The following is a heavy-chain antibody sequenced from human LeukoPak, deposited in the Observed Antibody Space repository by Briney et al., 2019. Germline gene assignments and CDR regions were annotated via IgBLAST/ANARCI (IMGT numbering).Heavy chain of an antibody. Sequence: PSETLSLTCTVSGGSIGSYYWNWIRQAPGKGLEWIGYIHYSGSTNHNSSLKSRVPLSVDTSRNQYSLKLSSVTAADTAVYYCARDGVAGGFDYWGQGTLVTVSS. D-gene: IGHD6-19*01. J-gene: IGHJ4*02. CDR3: ARDGVAGGFDY. CDR2: IHYSGST. CDR1: GGSIGSYY. V-gene: IGHV4-59*01.